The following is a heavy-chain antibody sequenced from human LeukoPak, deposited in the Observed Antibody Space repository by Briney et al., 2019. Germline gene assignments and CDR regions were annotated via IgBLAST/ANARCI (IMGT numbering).Heavy chain of an antibody. D-gene: IGHD2-15*01. CDR1: GGSISSGDYY. J-gene: IGHJ5*02. CDR2: IYYSGST. CDR3: ASEILGYCSGGSCYSGGRWFDP. V-gene: IGHV4-30-4*01. Sequence: SQTLSLTCTVSGGSISSGDYYWSWLRQPPGKGLEWIGYIYYSGSTYYNPSLKSRVTISVDTSKNQFSLKLSSVTAADTAVYYCASEILGYCSGGSCYSGGRWFDPWGQGTLVTVSS.